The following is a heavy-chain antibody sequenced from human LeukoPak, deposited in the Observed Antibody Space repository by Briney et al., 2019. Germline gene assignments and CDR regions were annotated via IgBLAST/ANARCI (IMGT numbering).Heavy chain of an antibody. V-gene: IGHV1-8*02. J-gene: IGHJ4*02. CDR2: MNPNSGNT. CDR1: GYTFTSYG. D-gene: IGHD5-12*01. CDR3: ARVGENSGYERY. Sequence: ASVKVSCKASGYTFTSYGISWVRQATGQGLEWMGWMNPNSGNTGYAQKFQGRVTMTRNTSISTAYMELSSLRSEDTAVYYCARVGENSGYERYWGQGTLVTVSS.